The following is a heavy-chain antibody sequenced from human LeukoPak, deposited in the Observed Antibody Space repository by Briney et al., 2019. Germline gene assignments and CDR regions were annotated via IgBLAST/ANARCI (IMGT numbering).Heavy chain of an antibody. D-gene: IGHD4-23*01. J-gene: IGHJ4*02. CDR1: GGSISSGDYY. CDR2: IYYSGST. V-gene: IGHV4-30-4*08. CDR3: AKLRVQNYGGNWGFDY. Sequence: PSETLSLTCTVSGGSISSGDYYWSWIRQPPGRGLEWIGYIYYSGSTYYSPSLKSRVTISVDTSKNQFSLKLSSVTAADTAVYYCAKLRVQNYGGNWGFDYWGQGTLVTVSS.